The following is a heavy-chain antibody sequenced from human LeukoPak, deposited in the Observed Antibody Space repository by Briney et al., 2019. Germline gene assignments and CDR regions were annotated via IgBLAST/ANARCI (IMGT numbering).Heavy chain of an antibody. CDR1: GFTFSSYW. CDR2: IKQDGSEK. Sequence: GGSLRLSCAAPGFTFSSYWMSWVRRAPGKGLEWVANIKQDGSEKYYVDSVNGRFTISRVNAKNSLYLQMNSLRAEDTAVYYCARVMSITMVRGVIPARGFDYWGQGTLVTVSS. V-gene: IGHV3-7*01. D-gene: IGHD3-10*01. CDR3: ARVMSITMVRGVIPARGFDY. J-gene: IGHJ4*02.